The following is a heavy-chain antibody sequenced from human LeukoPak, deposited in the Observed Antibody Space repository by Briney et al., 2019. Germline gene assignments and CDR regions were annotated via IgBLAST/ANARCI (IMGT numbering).Heavy chain of an antibody. CDR3: AREDIVVVPAASRLYYYYGMDV. D-gene: IGHD2-2*01. CDR2: IIPIFGTA. V-gene: IGHV1-69*13. Sequence: SVKVSCKASGGTFSSYAISWVRQAPGQGLESMGGIIPIFGTANYAQKFQGRVTITADESTSTAYMELSSLRSEDTAVYYCAREDIVVVPAASRLYYYYGMDVWGQGTTVTVSS. J-gene: IGHJ6*02. CDR1: GGTFSSYA.